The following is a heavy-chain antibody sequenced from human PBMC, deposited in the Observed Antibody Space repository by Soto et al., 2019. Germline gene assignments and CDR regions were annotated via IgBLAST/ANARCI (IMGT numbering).Heavy chain of an antibody. CDR1: GFTFSKYT. D-gene: IGHD3-3*01. V-gene: IGHV3-30-3*01. Sequence: QVQLVESGGGVVQPGRSLRLSCAASGFTFSKYTMHWVRQAPGKGLEWVAAISDDGSNTYYADSVKGRFTISRDNSKNTLYLQMNSLSNEDTAVHYCAREVYYDFWSGFNTHPYYFDYWGQGTLVTVSS. J-gene: IGHJ4*02. CDR2: ISDDGSNT. CDR3: AREVYYDFWSGFNTHPYYFDY.